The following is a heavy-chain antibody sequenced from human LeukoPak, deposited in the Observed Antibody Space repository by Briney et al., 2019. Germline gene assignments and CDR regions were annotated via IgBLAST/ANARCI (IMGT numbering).Heavy chain of an antibody. CDR1: GYTFTSHG. V-gene: IGHV1-18*01. D-gene: IGHD1-14*01. CDR3: VKWNHSSAYSYDS. Sequence: ASVKVSCKASGYTFTSHGITWVRQAPGQGLEWMGWIITTNGNTDYAQKFQGRVTMTADTSTSTAYMELRSLTSDDTAVYYCVKWNHSSAYSYDSWGQGTLVTVSS. CDR2: IITTNGNT. J-gene: IGHJ4*02.